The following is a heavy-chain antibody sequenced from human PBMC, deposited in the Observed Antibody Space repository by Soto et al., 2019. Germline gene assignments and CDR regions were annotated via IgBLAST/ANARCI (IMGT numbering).Heavy chain of an antibody. J-gene: IGHJ6*03. Sequence: GGSLRLSCAASGFTFSSYAMSWVRQAPGKGLEWVSAISGSGSSTYYADSVKGRFTISRDNSKNTLYLQMNSLRAEDTAVYYCAKNPDGFGGVYYYMDVWGKGTTVTVSS. CDR2: ISGSGSST. CDR3: AKNPDGFGGVYYYMDV. V-gene: IGHV3-23*01. CDR1: GFTFSSYA. D-gene: IGHD3-16*01.